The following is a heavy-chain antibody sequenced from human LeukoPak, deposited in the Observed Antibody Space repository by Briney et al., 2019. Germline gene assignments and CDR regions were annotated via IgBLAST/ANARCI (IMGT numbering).Heavy chain of an antibody. Sequence: GGSLRLSCAASGFTFSSYSMNWVRQAPGKGLEWVSSISSSSSYIYYADSVKGRFTISRDNAKNSLYLQMNSLRAEDTAFYYCAKEELRRITMWGYMDVWGKGTTVTISS. D-gene: IGHD3-10*02. CDR1: GFTFSSYS. CDR2: ISSSSSYI. J-gene: IGHJ6*03. CDR3: AKEELRRITMWGYMDV. V-gene: IGHV3-21*01.